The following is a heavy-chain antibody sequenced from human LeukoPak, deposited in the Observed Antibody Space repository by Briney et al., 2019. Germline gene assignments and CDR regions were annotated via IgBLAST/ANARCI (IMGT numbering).Heavy chain of an antibody. Sequence: EASVKVSCKAFGYTFSDYYMHWVRQAPGQGLEWMGRINPNSGGTNYAQKFQGRVTMITDTSITTAYMELGRLRSGDTAVYYCARDADSSGWYEDRYFYYIDVWGKGTTVTVSS. CDR3: ARDADSSGWYEDRYFYYIDV. J-gene: IGHJ6*03. CDR1: GYTFSDYY. CDR2: INPNSGGT. D-gene: IGHD6-19*01. V-gene: IGHV1-2*06.